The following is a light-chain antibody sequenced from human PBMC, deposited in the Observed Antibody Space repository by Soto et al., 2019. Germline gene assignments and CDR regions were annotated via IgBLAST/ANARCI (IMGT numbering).Light chain of an antibody. CDR2: LNSDGSH. CDR1: SGHSTYA. Sequence: QLVLTQSPSASASLGAAVKLTCTLGSGHSTYAIACHQQQPGKGPRYLMKLNSDGSHTKGDGIPDRFSGSSSGADRDLTISSLQSEDEADYYCQTWGTGIRVFGGGTKVTVL. J-gene: IGLJ3*02. V-gene: IGLV4-69*01. CDR3: QTWGTGIRV.